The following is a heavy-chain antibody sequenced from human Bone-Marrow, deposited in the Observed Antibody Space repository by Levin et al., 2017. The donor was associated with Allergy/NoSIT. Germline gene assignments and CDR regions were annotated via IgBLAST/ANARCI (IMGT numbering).Heavy chain of an antibody. CDR3: ARDAGYSGFNFDY. Sequence: SETLSLICSVSGDSIRSYYWSWIRQPPGKGLEWIGYINYSGSTNYNPSLKSRVTISVDTSKNQLSLKLSSVTAAATAVYYCARDAGYSGFNFDYWGQGTLVTVSS. V-gene: IGHV4-59*01. D-gene: IGHD6-13*01. CDR1: GDSIRSYY. CDR2: INYSGST. J-gene: IGHJ4*02.